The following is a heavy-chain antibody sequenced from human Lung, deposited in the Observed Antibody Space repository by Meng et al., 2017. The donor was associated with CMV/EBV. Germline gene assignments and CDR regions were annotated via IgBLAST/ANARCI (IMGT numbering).Heavy chain of an antibody. CDR3: ARVLTAHHYYGMDV. CDR2: IYSGGGT. Sequence: GESLKISCAASGFTVSSNSMNWVRQAPGKGLEWVSLIYSGGGTYYADSVKGRFTISRDNFKNTLYLQMNGLRAEDTAVYYCARVLTAHHYYGMDVWGQGTTVTVSS. J-gene: IGHJ6*02. V-gene: IGHV3-53*01. D-gene: IGHD5-18*01. CDR1: GFTVSSNS.